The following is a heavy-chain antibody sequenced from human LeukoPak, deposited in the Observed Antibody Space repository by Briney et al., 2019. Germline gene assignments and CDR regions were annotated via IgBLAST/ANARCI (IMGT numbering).Heavy chain of an antibody. CDR1: GGSISSGSYY. V-gene: IGHV4-61*02. Sequence: SETLSLTCTVSGGSISSGSYYWSWIRQPAGKGLEWIGRIYTSGSTNYNPYLKSRVTISVDTSKNQFSLKLSSVTAADTAVYYCARGYSSSWEGVDWFDPWGQGTLVTVSS. D-gene: IGHD6-13*01. J-gene: IGHJ5*02. CDR3: ARGYSSSWEGVDWFDP. CDR2: IYTSGST.